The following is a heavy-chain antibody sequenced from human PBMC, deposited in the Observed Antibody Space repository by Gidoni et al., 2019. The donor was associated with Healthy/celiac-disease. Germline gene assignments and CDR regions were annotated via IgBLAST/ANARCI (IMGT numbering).Heavy chain of an antibody. CDR2: IYHSGGT. CDR3: ARGDYDYVWGSYRPFDY. CDR1: GGSIISSNW. V-gene: IGHV4-4*02. Sequence: QVQLQESGPGLVKPSGTLSLTCAVSGGSIISSNWWSWVRQPPGKGLEWIGEIYHSGGTNYNPSLKSRVTISVDKSKNQFSLKLSSVTAADTAVYYCARGDYDYVWGSYRPFDYWGQGTLVTVSS. D-gene: IGHD3-16*02. J-gene: IGHJ4*02.